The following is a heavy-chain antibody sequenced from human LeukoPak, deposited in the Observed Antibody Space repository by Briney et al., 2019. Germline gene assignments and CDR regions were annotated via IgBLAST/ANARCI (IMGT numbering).Heavy chain of an antibody. D-gene: IGHD3-22*01. J-gene: IGHJ5*02. CDR3: ARGPLHVALSSGSLKWLDP. Sequence: ASVKVSCKASGGTFSSYAISWVRQAPGRGLEWMGGIVPIFGAPNYALDFQGRATITTDESTSTVYLQLTSLISEDTAMYYCARGPLHVALSSGSLKWLDPWGQGSLVTVSS. CDR2: IVPIFGAP. V-gene: IGHV1-69*05. CDR1: GGTFSSYA.